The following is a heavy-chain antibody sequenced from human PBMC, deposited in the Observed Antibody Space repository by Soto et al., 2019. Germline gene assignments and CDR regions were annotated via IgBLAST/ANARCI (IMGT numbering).Heavy chain of an antibody. J-gene: IGHJ4*02. D-gene: IGHD2-2*01. V-gene: IGHV3-30-3*01. CDR1: GFTFSSYA. CDR3: ARDLIVPAAILAY. CDR2: ISYDGSNK. Sequence: PGGSLRLSCAASGFTFSSYAMHWVRQAPGKGLEWVAVISYDGSNKYYADSVKGRFTISRDNSKNTLYLQMNSLRAEDTAVYYCARDLIVPAAILAYWGQGTLVTVSS.